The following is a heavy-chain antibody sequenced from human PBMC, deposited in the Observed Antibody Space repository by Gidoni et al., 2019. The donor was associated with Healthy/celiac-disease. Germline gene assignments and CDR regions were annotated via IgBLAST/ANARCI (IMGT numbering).Heavy chain of an antibody. J-gene: IGHJ6*02. CDR2: INHSGST. D-gene: IGHD5-18*01. V-gene: IGHV4-34*01. CDR3: ARNSIQLWLGDYYGMDV. Sequence: QVQLQQWGAGLLTPSETLSLTCAVYGGSFSGYYWSWIRQPPGKGLEWIGEINHSGSTNYNPSLKSRVTISVDTSKNQFSLKLSSVTAADTAVYYCARNSIQLWLGDYYGMDVWGQGTTVTVSS. CDR1: GGSFSGYY.